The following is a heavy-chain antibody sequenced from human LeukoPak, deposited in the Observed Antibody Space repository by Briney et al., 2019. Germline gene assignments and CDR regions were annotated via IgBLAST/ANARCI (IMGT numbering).Heavy chain of an antibody. D-gene: IGHD3-22*01. CDR1: GGSISSSSYY. Sequence: SETLSLTCTVSGGSISSSSYYWGWIRQPPGKGLEWIGYIYYSGSTNYNPSLKSRVTISVDTSKNQFSLKLSSVTAADTAVYYCARHPYDSSGPSDAFDIWGQGTMVTVSS. V-gene: IGHV4-61*05. CDR3: ARHPYDSSGPSDAFDI. J-gene: IGHJ3*02. CDR2: IYYSGST.